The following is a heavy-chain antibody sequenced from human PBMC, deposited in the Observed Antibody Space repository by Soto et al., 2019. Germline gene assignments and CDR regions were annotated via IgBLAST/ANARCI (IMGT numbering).Heavy chain of an antibody. CDR3: ARSLIEARHWWFDP. CDR2: IWYDGSNK. D-gene: IGHD6-6*01. V-gene: IGHV3-33*01. CDR1: GFTFSSYG. Sequence: QVQLVESGGGVVQPGRSLRLSCAASGFTFSSYGMHWVRQAPGKGLEWVAVIWYDGSNKYYADSVKGRFTISRDNSKNTLYLQMNSLRAEDTAVYYCARSLIEARHWWFDPWGQGTLVTVSS. J-gene: IGHJ5*02.